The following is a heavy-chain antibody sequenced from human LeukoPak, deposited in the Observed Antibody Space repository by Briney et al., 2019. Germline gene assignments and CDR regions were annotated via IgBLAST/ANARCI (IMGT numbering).Heavy chain of an antibody. J-gene: IGHJ3*02. CDR2: IYYSGST. D-gene: IGHD6-13*01. V-gene: IGHV4-39*01. CDR1: GGSISSGSYY. Sequence: SETLSLTCTVSGGSISSGSYYRGWIRQPPGKGLEWIGSIYYSGSTYYNPSLKSRVTISVDTSKNQFSLKLSSVTAADTAVYYCARRRIAAAGTSAFDIWGQGTMVTVSS. CDR3: ARRRIAAAGTSAFDI.